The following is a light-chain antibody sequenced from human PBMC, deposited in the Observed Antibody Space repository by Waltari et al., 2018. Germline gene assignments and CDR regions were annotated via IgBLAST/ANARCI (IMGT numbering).Light chain of an antibody. CDR1: QTLTSN. CDR3: QQYNNRPYT. V-gene: IGKV3-15*01. CDR2: GAS. Sequence: EIVMTQSPATLSVSPGERATLSCRASQTLTSNLAWYQQKPGQAPRLLIYGASIRDTGIPARFSGSGSGTQFTLTISNLQSEDFVVYYCQQYNNRPYTFGQGTKLEIK. J-gene: IGKJ2*01.